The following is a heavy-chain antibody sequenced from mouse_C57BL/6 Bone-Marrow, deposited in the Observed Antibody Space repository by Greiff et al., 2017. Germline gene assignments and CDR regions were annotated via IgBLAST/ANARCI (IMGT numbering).Heavy chain of an antibody. Sequence: VMLVESGAELARPGASVKLSCKASGYTFTSYGISWVKQRTGQGLEWIGEIYPRSGNTYYNEKFKGKATLTADKSSSTAYMELRSLTSEDSAVYFCARFKLRVGFYAMDYWGQGTSVTVSS. CDR3: ARFKLRVGFYAMDY. V-gene: IGHV1-81*01. J-gene: IGHJ4*01. D-gene: IGHD1-1*01. CDR2: IYPRSGNT. CDR1: GYTFTSYG.